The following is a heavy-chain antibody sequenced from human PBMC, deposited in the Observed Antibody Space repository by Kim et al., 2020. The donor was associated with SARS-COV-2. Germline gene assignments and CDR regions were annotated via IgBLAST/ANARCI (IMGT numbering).Heavy chain of an antibody. J-gene: IGHJ4*02. CDR2: INTNTGNP. CDR1: GYTFTSYA. D-gene: IGHD5-18*01. Sequence: ASVKVSCKASGYTFTSYAMNWVRQAPGQGLEWMGWINTNTGNPTYAQGFTGRFVFSLDTSVSTAYLQISSLKAEDTAVYYCARQSPVGIPSPLYYFDYWGQGTLVTVSS. V-gene: IGHV7-4-1*02. CDR3: ARQSPVGIPSPLYYFDY.